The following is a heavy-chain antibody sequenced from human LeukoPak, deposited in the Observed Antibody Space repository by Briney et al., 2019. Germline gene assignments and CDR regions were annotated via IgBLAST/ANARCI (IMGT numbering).Heavy chain of an antibody. CDR3: ASTLYRSGWFYFVY. CDR1: DGSISNYY. Sequence: SETLSLTCTVSDGSISNYYWSWIRQPPGKGLEWIGYIYYSGSSNYNPSLRSRVTISVDTSKSQFSLKLSSVTAADTAVYYCASTLYRSGWFYFVYWGQGALVTVSS. D-gene: IGHD6-19*01. J-gene: IGHJ4*02. CDR2: IYYSGSS. V-gene: IGHV4-59*08.